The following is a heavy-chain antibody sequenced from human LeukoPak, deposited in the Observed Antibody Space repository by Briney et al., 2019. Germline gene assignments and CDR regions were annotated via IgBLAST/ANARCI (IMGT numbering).Heavy chain of an antibody. J-gene: IGHJ4*02. D-gene: IGHD3-10*01. CDR3: ARYNYGSGSYSDY. CDR1: GFTFSSYA. Sequence: GRSLRLSCAASGFTFSSYAMHWVRQAPGKGLEWVAVISYDGSNKYYADSVKGRFTISRDNSKNTLYLQMNSLRAEDTAVYYCARYNYGSGSYSDYWGQGTLVTVSS. V-gene: IGHV3-30*04. CDR2: ISYDGSNK.